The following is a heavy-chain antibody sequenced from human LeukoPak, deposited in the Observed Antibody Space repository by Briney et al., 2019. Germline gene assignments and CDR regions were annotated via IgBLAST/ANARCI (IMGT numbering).Heavy chain of an antibody. D-gene: IGHD3-3*01. Sequence: GGSLRLSCAASGFTFSSYSMNWVRQAPGKGLEWVSSISSRSSYIYYADSVKGRFTISRDNAKNSLYLQMNSLRAEDTAVYYCARDRDHYDFWSGYPSMNYYYYGMDVWGQGTTVTVSS. V-gene: IGHV3-21*01. CDR1: GFTFSSYS. J-gene: IGHJ6*02. CDR3: ARDRDHYDFWSGYPSMNYYYYGMDV. CDR2: ISSRSSYI.